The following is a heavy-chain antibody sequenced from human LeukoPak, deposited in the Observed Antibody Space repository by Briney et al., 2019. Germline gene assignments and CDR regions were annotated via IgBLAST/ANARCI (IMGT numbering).Heavy chain of an antibody. V-gene: IGHV3-48*03. J-gene: IGHJ3*02. D-gene: IGHD3-3*01. Sequence: GGSLRLSCAASGFTFSSYEMNWVRQAPGKGLEWVSYISGSGSTIYYADSVKGRFTISRDNAKNSLYLQMNSLRAEDTAVYYCARGGESYDFWSGYYISDAFDIWGQGTMVTVSS. CDR1: GFTFSSYE. CDR2: ISGSGSTI. CDR3: ARGGESYDFWSGYYISDAFDI.